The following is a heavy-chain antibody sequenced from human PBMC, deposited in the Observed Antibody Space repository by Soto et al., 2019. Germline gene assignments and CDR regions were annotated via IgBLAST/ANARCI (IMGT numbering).Heavy chain of an antibody. Sequence: SETLSLTCAVSGGSISSSNWWSWVRQPPGKGLEWIGEIYHSGSTNYNPSLKSRVTISVDKSKNQFSLKLSSVTAADAAVYYCARFTVTPNYYYGMDVWGQGTTVTVSS. CDR1: GGSISSSNW. CDR2: IYHSGST. J-gene: IGHJ6*02. CDR3: ARFTVTPNYYYGMDV. V-gene: IGHV4-4*02. D-gene: IGHD4-17*01.